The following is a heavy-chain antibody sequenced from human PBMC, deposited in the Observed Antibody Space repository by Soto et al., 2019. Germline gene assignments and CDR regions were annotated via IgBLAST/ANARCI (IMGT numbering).Heavy chain of an antibody. CDR3: ARGSTDSYPGSRIFDF. V-gene: IGHV3-33*01. D-gene: IGHD3-10*01. CDR1: GFTFSSYG. J-gene: IGHJ4*02. Sequence: GGSLRLSCAASGFTFSSYGMHWVRQAPGKGLEWVAVIWYDGSNKYYADSVKGRFTISRDNSKNTLYLQMNSLRAEDTAMYYCARGSTDSYPGSRIFDFWGRGTLVTVSS. CDR2: IWYDGSNK.